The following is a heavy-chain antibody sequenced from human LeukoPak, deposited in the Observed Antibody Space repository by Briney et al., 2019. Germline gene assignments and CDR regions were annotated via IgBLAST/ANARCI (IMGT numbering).Heavy chain of an antibody. D-gene: IGHD3-22*01. Sequence: ALVKVSCKASGYTFTSYDINWVRQATGQGLEWMGWMNPNSGNTGYAQKFQGRVTMTRNTSISTTYMELSSLRSEDTAVYYCARTYYYDSSGYYNWFDPWGQGTLVTVSS. CDR1: GYTFTSYD. CDR2: MNPNSGNT. V-gene: IGHV1-8*01. CDR3: ARTYYYDSSGYYNWFDP. J-gene: IGHJ5*02.